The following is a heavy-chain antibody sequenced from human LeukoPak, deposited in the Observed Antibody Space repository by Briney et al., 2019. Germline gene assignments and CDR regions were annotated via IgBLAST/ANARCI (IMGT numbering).Heavy chain of an antibody. CDR1: GGSFSGYY. CDR3: ARDLGDCGGDCYWFDP. V-gene: IGHV4-34*01. CDR2: INHSGST. Sequence: SETLSLTCAVYGGSFSGYYWSWIRQPPGKGLEWIGEINHSGSTNYNPSLKSRVTISVDTSKNQFSLKLSSVTAADTAVYYCARDLGDCGGDCYWFDPWGQGTLVTVSS. J-gene: IGHJ5*02. D-gene: IGHD2-21*02.